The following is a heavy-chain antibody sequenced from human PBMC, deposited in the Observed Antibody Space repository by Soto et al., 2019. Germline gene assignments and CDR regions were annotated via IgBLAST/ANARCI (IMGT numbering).Heavy chain of an antibody. CDR2: ISAYNGNT. V-gene: IGHV1-18*04. Sequence: ASVKVSCKASGYTFTSYGINWVRQAPGQGLEWMGWISAYNGNTNYAQKLQGRVTMTTDTSTSTAYMELRSLRSDDTAVYYCARDYCSGGSCYSYNWFDPWGQGTLVTVSS. CDR3: ARDYCSGGSCYSYNWFDP. J-gene: IGHJ5*02. CDR1: GYTFTSYG. D-gene: IGHD2-15*01.